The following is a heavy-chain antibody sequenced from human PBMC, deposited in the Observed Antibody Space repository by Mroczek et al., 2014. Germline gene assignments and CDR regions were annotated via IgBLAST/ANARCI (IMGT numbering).Heavy chain of an antibody. CDR2: ISGSGGST. Sequence: ESGGGLIQPGGSLRLSCAASGFTFSSYAMSWVRQAPGKGLEWVSAISGSGGSTYYADSVKGRFTISRDNSKNTLYLQMNSLRAEDTAVYYCAKTGMTTVTYYYYYMDVWGKGTTVTVSS. CDR3: AKTGMTTVTYYYYYMDV. J-gene: IGHJ6*03. D-gene: IGHD4-11*01. CDR1: GFTFSSYA. V-gene: IGHV3-23*01.